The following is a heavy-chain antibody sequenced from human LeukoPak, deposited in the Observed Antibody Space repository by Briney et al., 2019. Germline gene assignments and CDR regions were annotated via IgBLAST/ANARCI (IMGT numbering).Heavy chain of an antibody. V-gene: IGHV1-3*01. CDR1: GYTFTSYF. J-gene: IGHJ4*02. D-gene: IGHD5-12*01. Sequence: ASVKVSCKASGYTFTSYFMHWVRQAPGQRLEWMGWINAGDGNTKYSRKFQGRVTITRDTSASTAYMELSSLRSEHTAVYYCARGYGGYDLDYWGQGTLVTVSS. CDR2: INAGDGNT. CDR3: ARGYGGYDLDY.